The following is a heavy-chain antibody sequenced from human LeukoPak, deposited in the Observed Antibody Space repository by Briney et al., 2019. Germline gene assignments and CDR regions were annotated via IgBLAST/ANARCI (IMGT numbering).Heavy chain of an antibody. CDR2: INHSGST. V-gene: IGHV4-34*01. J-gene: IGHJ4*02. CDR1: GGSFSGYY. CDR3: ARARGSVPSDY. D-gene: IGHD5/OR15-5a*01. Sequence: SETLSLTCAVYGGSFSGYYWSWIRQPPGKGLEWIGEINHSGSTNYNPSLKSRVTISVDTSKNQFSLKLSSVTAADTAGYYCARARGSVPSDYWGQGSLVSVSS.